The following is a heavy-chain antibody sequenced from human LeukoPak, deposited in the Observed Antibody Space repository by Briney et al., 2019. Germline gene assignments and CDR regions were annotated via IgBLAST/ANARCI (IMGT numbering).Heavy chain of an antibody. V-gene: IGHV3-23*01. CDR3: GKTTVGYSSGRYPGWPVDY. J-gene: IGHJ4*02. Sequence: GGSLRLSCAASGFTFNNYAKYWVRQAPGKGLEWVSGIFGSGGSAHYADSVKGRFTISRDNSKNTVYLQLDSLRVEDTAVYYCGKTTVGYSSGRYPGWPVDYWGQGTLVTVSS. CDR2: IFGSGGSA. CDR1: GFTFNNYA. D-gene: IGHD2-15*01.